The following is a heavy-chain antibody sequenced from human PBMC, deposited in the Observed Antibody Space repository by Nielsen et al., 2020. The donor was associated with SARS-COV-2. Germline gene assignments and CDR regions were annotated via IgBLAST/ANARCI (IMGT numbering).Heavy chain of an antibody. CDR3: ARLRFTYGHRYMDV. D-gene: IGHD2-8*01. J-gene: IGHJ6*03. Sequence: SETLSLTCTVSGGSISSYYWSWIRQPPGKGLEWIGYIYYSGSPTYNPSLKSRVTMSVDTSKNHFSLKLSSVTAADTAVYYCARLRFTYGHRYMDVWGKGTTVT. V-gene: IGHV4-59*08. CDR2: IYYSGSP. CDR1: GGSISSYY.